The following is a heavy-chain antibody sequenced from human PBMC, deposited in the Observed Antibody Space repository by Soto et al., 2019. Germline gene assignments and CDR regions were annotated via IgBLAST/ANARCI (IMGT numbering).Heavy chain of an antibody. Sequence: PGGSLRLSCAASGFTFSSYAISWVRQAPGKGLEWVSTISGSGETTYYADSVKGRFTISRDKSKNTVYLQMNSLRAEDTAVYYCAKGEGYFDTSGYYQRYHFDYWGQGALVTVSS. CDR2: ISGSGETT. J-gene: IGHJ4*02. V-gene: IGHV3-23*01. CDR3: AKGEGYFDTSGYYQRYHFDY. D-gene: IGHD3-22*01. CDR1: GFTFSSYA.